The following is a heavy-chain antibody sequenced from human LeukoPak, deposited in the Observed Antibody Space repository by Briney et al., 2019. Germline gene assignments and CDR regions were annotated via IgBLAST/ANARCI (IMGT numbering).Heavy chain of an antibody. J-gene: IGHJ4*02. D-gene: IGHD4-11*01. Sequence: GGSLILSCAASGFTVSSNYMSWVRQAPGKGLEWVSVTYSGGNTYSADSVKGRFTISRDNSKNTLYLQMNSLRAEDTGVYYCARWTSSSMTTNPLFGYWGQGTLVTVSS. CDR1: GFTVSSNY. CDR3: ARWTSSSMTTNPLFGY. V-gene: IGHV3-66*01. CDR2: TYSGGNT.